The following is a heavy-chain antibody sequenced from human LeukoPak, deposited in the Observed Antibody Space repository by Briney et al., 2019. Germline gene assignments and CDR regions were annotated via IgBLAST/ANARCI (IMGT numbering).Heavy chain of an antibody. D-gene: IGHD6-13*01. CDR1: GGSISSSSYY. Sequence: PSETLSLTCTVSGGSISSSSYYWGWIRQPPGKGLEWIGSIYYGGSTYYNPSLKSRVTISVDTSKNQFSLKLSSVTAADTAVYYCARAAYSSSLSFDYWGQGTLVTVSS. CDR2: IYYGGST. CDR3: ARAAYSSSLSFDY. J-gene: IGHJ4*02. V-gene: IGHV4-39*01.